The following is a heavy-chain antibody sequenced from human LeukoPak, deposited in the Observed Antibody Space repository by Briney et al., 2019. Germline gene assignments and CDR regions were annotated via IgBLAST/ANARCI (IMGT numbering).Heavy chain of an antibody. CDR2: IKQDGSEK. J-gene: IGHJ5*02. CDR3: AKVRSPPNWFDP. CDR1: GITFSSYW. Sequence: PGGSLRLSCAASGITFSSYWMSWVRQAPGKGLEWVANIKQDGSEKYYVDSVKGRFTISRDNAKNSLYLQMNSLRAEDTAVYYCAKVRSPPNWFDPWGQGTLVTASS. V-gene: IGHV3-7*04.